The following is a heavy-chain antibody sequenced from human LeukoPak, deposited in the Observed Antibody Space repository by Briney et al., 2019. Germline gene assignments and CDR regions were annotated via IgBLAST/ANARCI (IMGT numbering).Heavy chain of an antibody. CDR3: ARIPRKKITMIVVSPGAFDI. J-gene: IGHJ3*02. CDR2: INHSGST. Sequence: SETLSLTCAVYGGSFSGYYWSWIRQPPGKGLEWIGEINHSGSTNYNPSLKSRVTISVDTSKNQFSLKLSSVTAADTAVYYCARIPRKKITMIVVSPGAFDIWGQGTMVTVSS. D-gene: IGHD3-22*01. V-gene: IGHV4-34*01. CDR1: GGSFSGYY.